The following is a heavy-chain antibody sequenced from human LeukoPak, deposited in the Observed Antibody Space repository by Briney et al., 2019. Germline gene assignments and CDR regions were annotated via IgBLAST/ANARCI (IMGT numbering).Heavy chain of an antibody. D-gene: IGHD5-12*01. V-gene: IGHV4-34*01. CDR3: AGGSGYARYYYYYYYMDV. Sequence: PSETLSLTCAVYGGSFSGYYWSWIRQPPGKGLEWIGEINHSGSTNYNPSLKSRVTISVDTSKNQFSLKLSSVTAADTAVYYCAGGSGYARYYYYYYYMDVWGKGTTVTVSS. CDR1: GGSFSGYY. CDR2: INHSGST. J-gene: IGHJ6*03.